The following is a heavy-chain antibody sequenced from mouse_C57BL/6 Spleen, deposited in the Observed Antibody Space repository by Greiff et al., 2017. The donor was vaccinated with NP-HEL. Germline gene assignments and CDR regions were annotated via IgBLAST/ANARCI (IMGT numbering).Heavy chain of an antibody. CDR1: GFTFSDYG. D-gene: IGHD2-4*01. V-gene: IGHV5-17*01. Sequence: EVQLVESGGGLVKPGGSLKLSCAASGFTFSDYGMHWVRQAPEKGLEWVAYISSGSSTISYADTVKGRFTISRDNAKNTLFLQMTSLRSEDTAMYYCARPGYDYVDFDYWGQGTTLTVSS. CDR3: ARPGYDYVDFDY. CDR2: ISSGSSTI. J-gene: IGHJ2*01.